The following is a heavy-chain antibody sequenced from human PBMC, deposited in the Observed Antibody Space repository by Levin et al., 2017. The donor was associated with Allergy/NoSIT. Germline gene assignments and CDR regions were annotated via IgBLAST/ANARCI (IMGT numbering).Heavy chain of an antibody. CDR3: ARDWTKVGYLGH. J-gene: IGHJ4*02. D-gene: IGHD2-2*03. V-gene: IGHV1-2*02. CDR1: GYTFTGYY. CDR2: INPNSGGT. Sequence: ASVKVSCKASGYTFTGYYMHWVRQAPGQGLEWMGWINPNSGGTNYAQKFQGRVTMTRDTSISTAYMELSRLRSDDTAVYYCARDWTKVGYLGHWGQGTLVTVSS.